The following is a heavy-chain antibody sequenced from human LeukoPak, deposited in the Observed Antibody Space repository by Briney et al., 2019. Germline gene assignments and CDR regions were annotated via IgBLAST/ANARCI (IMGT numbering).Heavy chain of an antibody. D-gene: IGHD3-22*01. V-gene: IGHV4-59*08. Sequence: SETLSLTCTVSGGSISSYYWSWIRQPPGKGLEWIGYIYYSGSTNYNPSLKSRVTISVDTSKNQFSLKLSSVTAADTAVYYCASTPYYYDSSGYYVDYWGQGTLVTVSS. CDR1: GGSISSYY. J-gene: IGHJ4*02. CDR3: ASTPYYYDSSGYYVDY. CDR2: IYYSGST.